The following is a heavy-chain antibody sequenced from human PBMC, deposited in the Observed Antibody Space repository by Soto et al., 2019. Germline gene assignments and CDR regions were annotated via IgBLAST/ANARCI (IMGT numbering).Heavy chain of an antibody. Sequence: SETLSLTCTVSGDSMKTYYWSWIRQPPGKGLEWIGYIYYSGSTNYNPSLKSRVTISVDTSKNQFSLKLSSVTAADTAVYYCARYRGGSFYFDYWGQGTLVTVSS. CDR3: ARYRGGSFYFDY. J-gene: IGHJ4*02. CDR2: IYYSGST. CDR1: GDSMKTYY. D-gene: IGHD1-26*01. V-gene: IGHV4-59*01.